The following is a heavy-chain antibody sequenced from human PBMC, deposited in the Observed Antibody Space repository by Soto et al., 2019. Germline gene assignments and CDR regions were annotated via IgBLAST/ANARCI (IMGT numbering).Heavy chain of an antibody. D-gene: IGHD2-2*01. V-gene: IGHV4-34*01. CDR1: GGSFSGYY. J-gene: IGHJ6*02. CDR3: ARSPLLPYCSSTSCYYYYYGMDV. Sequence: ETLSLTCAVYGGSFSGYYWSWIGQPPGKGLERIGEINHSGSTNYNPSLKSRVTISVDTSKNQFSLKLSSVTAADTAVYYCARSPLLPYCSSTSCYYYYYGMDVWGQGTTVTVSS. CDR2: INHSGST.